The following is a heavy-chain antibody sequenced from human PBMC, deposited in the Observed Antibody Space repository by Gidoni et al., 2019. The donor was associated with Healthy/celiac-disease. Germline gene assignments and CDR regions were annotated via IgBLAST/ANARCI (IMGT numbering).Heavy chain of an antibody. D-gene: IGHD3-10*01. CDR1: GGSISSSSYY. V-gene: IGHV4-39*01. CDR3: ARPSIYYGSGSGFDY. CDR2: IYYSGST. J-gene: IGHJ4*02. Sequence: QLQLQESGPGLVKPSETLSLTCTVSGGSISSSSYYWGWIRQPPGKGLEWIGSIYYSGSTYYNPSLKSRVTISVDTSKNQFSLKLSSVTAADTAVYYCARPSIYYGSGSGFDYWGQGTLVTVSS.